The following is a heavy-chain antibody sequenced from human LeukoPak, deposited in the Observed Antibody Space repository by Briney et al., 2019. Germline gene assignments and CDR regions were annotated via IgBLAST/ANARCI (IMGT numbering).Heavy chain of an antibody. CDR2: ISYDGSNK. D-gene: IGHD3-3*01. Sequence: GGSLRLSCAASGFTFSSYGMHWVRQAPGKGLEWVAVISYDGSNKYYADSVEGRFTISRDNSKNTLYLQMNSLRAEDTAVYYCAKDGLSYYDFWSGYPGLDYWGQGTLVTVSS. CDR1: GFTFSSYG. CDR3: AKDGLSYYDFWSGYPGLDY. J-gene: IGHJ4*02. V-gene: IGHV3-30*18.